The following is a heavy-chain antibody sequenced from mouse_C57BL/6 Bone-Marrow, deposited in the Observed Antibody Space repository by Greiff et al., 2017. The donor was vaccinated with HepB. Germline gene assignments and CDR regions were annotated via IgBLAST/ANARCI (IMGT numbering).Heavy chain of an antibody. V-gene: IGHV1-54*01. D-gene: IGHD2-4*01. J-gene: IGHJ3*01. CDR3: ARSPLYDYDGTWFAY. CDR2: INPGSGGT. Sequence: VQLQQSGAELVRPGTSVKVSCKASGYAFTNYLIEWVKQRPGQGLEWIGVINPGSGGTNYNEKFKGKATLTADKSSSTAYMQLSGLTSEDSAVYFCARSPLYDYDGTWFAYWGQGTLVTVSA. CDR1: GYAFTNYL.